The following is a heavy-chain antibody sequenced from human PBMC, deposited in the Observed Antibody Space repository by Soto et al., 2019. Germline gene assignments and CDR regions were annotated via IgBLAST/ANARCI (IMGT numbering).Heavy chain of an antibody. CDR1: GFTFSSYA. Sequence: EVQLLESGGGLVQPGGSLRLSCAASGFTFSSYAMSWVRQAPGKGLEWVSSISGSGGSTYYADSVKGRFTISRDNSKNTLYLQMNSLRAEDTAVYYCAKDLILLYSSSDFDYWGQGTLVTVSS. D-gene: IGHD6-6*01. V-gene: IGHV3-23*01. CDR3: AKDLILLYSSSDFDY. CDR2: ISGSGGST. J-gene: IGHJ4*02.